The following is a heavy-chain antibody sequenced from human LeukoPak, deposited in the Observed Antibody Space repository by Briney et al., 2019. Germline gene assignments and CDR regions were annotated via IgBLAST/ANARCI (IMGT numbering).Heavy chain of an antibody. D-gene: IGHD2-15*01. Sequence: SVKVSCKASGGTFSSYAISWVRQAPRQGLEWMGGIIPIFGTANYAQKFQGRVTITADESTSTAYMELSSLRSEDTAVYYCARDGPRYCSGGSCSGSYYFDYWGQGTLVTVSS. CDR1: GGTFSSYA. V-gene: IGHV1-69*01. CDR2: IIPIFGTA. CDR3: ARDGPRYCSGGSCSGSYYFDY. J-gene: IGHJ4*02.